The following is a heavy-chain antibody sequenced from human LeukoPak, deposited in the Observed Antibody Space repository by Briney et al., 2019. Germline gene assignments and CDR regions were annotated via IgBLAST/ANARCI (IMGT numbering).Heavy chain of an antibody. V-gene: IGHV4-4*07. Sequence: SETLSLTCTVSGGSISSYYWSWIRQPAWKGLEWIGRIYTSGSTYYNPSLKSRVTISVDTSKNQFSLKLSSVTAADTAVYYCARHSTFFGVVIIKGRVRGPFDYWGQGTLVTVSS. CDR3: ARHSTFFGVVIIKGRVRGPFDY. CDR2: IYTSGST. CDR1: GGSISSYY. D-gene: IGHD3-3*01. J-gene: IGHJ4*02.